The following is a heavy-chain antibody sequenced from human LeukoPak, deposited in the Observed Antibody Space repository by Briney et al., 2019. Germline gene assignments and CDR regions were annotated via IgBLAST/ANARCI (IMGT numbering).Heavy chain of an antibody. CDR3: ARHQRYSSGSGFDY. CDR2: IDPSDSYT. CDR1: GYGFMTFG. V-gene: IGHV5-10-1*01. D-gene: IGHD6-19*01. J-gene: IGHJ4*02. Sequence: GESLMICCKGSGYGFMTFGISWVRQMPGKGLEWLGKIDPSDSYTNYSPSFQGHVTISVDKSIGTAYLQWSSLRASDTAIYYCARHQRYSSGSGFDYWGQGTLVTVSS.